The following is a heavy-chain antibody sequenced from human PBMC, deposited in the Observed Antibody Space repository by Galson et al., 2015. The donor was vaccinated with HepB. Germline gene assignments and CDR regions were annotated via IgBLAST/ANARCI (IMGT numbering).Heavy chain of an antibody. J-gene: IGHJ3*01. Sequence: ASGFAFSHHAMSWVRQAPGKGPEWVSNIRGSGDDTKYADSVKGRFTISRDNLETMVFLQMNSLRVEDTAVYYCARDRTYHDFWRGFDLWGQGTMVTVSS. CDR3: ARDRTYHDFWRGFDL. D-gene: IGHD3-3*01. V-gene: IGHV3-23*01. CDR1: GFAFSHHA. CDR2: IRGSGDDT.